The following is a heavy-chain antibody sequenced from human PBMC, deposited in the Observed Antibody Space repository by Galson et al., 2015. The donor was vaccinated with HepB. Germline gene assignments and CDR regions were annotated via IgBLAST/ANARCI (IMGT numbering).Heavy chain of an antibody. CDR1: GFTFSSYW. CDR2: INSDGIST. CDR3: ARDFRSITIFGVAKTDAFDF. D-gene: IGHD3-3*01. Sequence: SLRLSCAASGFTFSSYWMHWVRQAPGKGLVWVSRINSDGISTNYADSVKGRFTISRDNSKNTLYLQMNSLRAEDTAVYYCARDFRSITIFGVAKTDAFDFWAKGQWSPSLQ. J-gene: IGHJ3*01. V-gene: IGHV3-74*01.